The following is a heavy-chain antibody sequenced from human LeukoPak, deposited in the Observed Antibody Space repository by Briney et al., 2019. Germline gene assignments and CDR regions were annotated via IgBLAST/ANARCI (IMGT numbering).Heavy chain of an antibody. Sequence: SVKVSCKASGGTFSSYAISWVRQAPGQGLEWMGRIIPIFGTANYAQKFQGRVTITTDESTSTAYMELSSLRSEDTAVYYCAREGDFIAANFDYWGQGTLVTVSS. V-gene: IGHV1-69*05. CDR2: IIPIFGTA. CDR1: GGTFSSYA. CDR3: AREGDFIAANFDY. J-gene: IGHJ4*02. D-gene: IGHD6-6*01.